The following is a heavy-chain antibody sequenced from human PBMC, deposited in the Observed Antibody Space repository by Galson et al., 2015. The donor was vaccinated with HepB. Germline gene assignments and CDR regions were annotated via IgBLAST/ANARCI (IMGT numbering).Heavy chain of an antibody. D-gene: IGHD1-26*01. CDR3: AREATSGTAAFDV. CDR1: GGSVSGHH. CDR2: INSSGYT. V-gene: IGHV4-34*01. J-gene: IGHJ3*01. Sequence: TLSLTCAVHGGSVSGHHWSWIRQSPGKEPEWIGEINSSGYTRYNPSLQSRLTISLETSMNQVSLKVTSVTPADMGVYFCAREATSGTAAFDVWGPGTKVTVAS.